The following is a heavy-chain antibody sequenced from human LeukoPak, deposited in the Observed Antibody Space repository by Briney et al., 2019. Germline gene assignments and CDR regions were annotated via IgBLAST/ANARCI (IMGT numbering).Heavy chain of an antibody. Sequence: PGGSLRLSCSASGFTFSSYWRHWVPQAPGKGLVWVSRINSDGSSTSYADSVKGRFTISRDNAKNTLYLQMNSLRAEDTAVYYCARDLWAVPAAILYNWFDPWGQGTLVTVSS. CDR3: ARDLWAVPAAILYNWFDP. D-gene: IGHD2-2*02. CDR1: GFTFSSYW. V-gene: IGHV3-74*01. J-gene: IGHJ5*02. CDR2: INSDGSST.